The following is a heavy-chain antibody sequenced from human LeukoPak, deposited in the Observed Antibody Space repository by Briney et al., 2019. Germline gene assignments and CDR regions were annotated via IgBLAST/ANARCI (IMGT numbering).Heavy chain of an antibody. CDR1: GYTFSIYA. CDR2: ISGSGDST. J-gene: IGHJ4*02. Sequence: GVSLTLFCAASGYTFSIYAIHWLRQAPGRGLVWLSSISGSGDSTFYADSVKGRFTISRDNSKNTLYLQMNSLRAEDTAVYYCAKTPHGYSSGWNYFDYWGQGTLVTVSS. D-gene: IGHD6-19*01. V-gene: IGHV3-23*01. CDR3: AKTPHGYSSGWNYFDY.